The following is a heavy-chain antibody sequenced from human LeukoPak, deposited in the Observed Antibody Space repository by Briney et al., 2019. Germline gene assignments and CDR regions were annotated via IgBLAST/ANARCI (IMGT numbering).Heavy chain of an antibody. CDR3: ARGPNWNYFQH. J-gene: IGHJ1*01. CDR2: FYHSGST. CDR1: GYSISSGYY. D-gene: IGHD1-20*01. V-gene: IGHV4-38-2*01. Sequence: SETLSLTCAVSGYSISSGYYWGWIRQPPGKGLEWIGSFYHSGSTYYNASLNSRVTISVDTSKNQFSLKLTSVTAAETAVYYCARGPNWNYFQHWGQGTVVTVSS.